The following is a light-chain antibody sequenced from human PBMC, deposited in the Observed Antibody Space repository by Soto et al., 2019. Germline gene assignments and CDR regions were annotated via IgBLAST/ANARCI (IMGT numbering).Light chain of an antibody. Sequence: DIQMTQSPSTLSASVGDRVTSTCRASQRISSWLAWYQQKPGKAPKLLIYDASSLESGVPSRFSGSGSGTEFTLTISSLQPDDFATYYCQQYNSYPLTCGQGTKLEIK. V-gene: IGKV1-5*01. CDR1: QRISSW. CDR3: QQYNSYPLT. J-gene: IGKJ2*01. CDR2: DAS.